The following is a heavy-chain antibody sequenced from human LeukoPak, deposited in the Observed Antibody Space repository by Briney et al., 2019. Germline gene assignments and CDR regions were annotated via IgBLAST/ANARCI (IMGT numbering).Heavy chain of an antibody. CDR1: GFTFSSYS. CDR3: AKDLFTVDQKGFDY. V-gene: IGHV3-7*03. Sequence: PGGSLRLSCAASGFTFSSYSMSWVRQAPGKGLEWVANIKQDGGQKFYVDSVKGRFTISRDNAKNSLYLQMNSLRAEDTAVYYCAKDLFTVDQKGFDYWGQGTLVTVSS. J-gene: IGHJ4*02. D-gene: IGHD4-23*01. CDR2: IKQDGGQK.